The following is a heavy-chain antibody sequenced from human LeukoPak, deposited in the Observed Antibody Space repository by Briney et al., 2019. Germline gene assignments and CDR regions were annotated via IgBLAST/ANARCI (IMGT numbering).Heavy chain of an antibody. CDR3: AKVLGYFAGHFDY. CDR1: GFTFSSYG. V-gene: IGHV3-23*01. Sequence: GGSLRLSCGASGFTFSSYGMSWVRQAPGKGLEWVSGMSGSGGSTYNADSVKGRFTISRDNSKNTLYLQMNSLRAEDTAVYYCAKVLGYFAGHFDYWGQGTLVTVSS. CDR2: MSGSGGST. J-gene: IGHJ4*02. D-gene: IGHD3-9*01.